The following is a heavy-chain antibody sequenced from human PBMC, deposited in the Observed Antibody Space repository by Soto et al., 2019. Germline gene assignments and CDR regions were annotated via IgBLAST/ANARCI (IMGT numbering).Heavy chain of an antibody. CDR2: ISYDGSNK. J-gene: IGHJ4*02. CDR1: GFTFSSYA. D-gene: IGHD3-10*01. V-gene: IGHV3-30-3*01. CDR3: ARDRGSFGNGAFDD. Sequence: GGSLRLSCAASGFTFSSYAMHWVRQAPGKGLEWVAVISYDGSNKYYADSVKGRFTISRDNSKNALYLQMNSLRAEDTAVYYCARDRGSFGNGAFDDWGQGTLVTVAS.